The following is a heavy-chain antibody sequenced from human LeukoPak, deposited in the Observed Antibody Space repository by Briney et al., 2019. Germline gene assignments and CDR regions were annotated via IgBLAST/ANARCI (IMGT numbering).Heavy chain of an antibody. CDR1: GYSFTSYW. J-gene: IGHJ3*02. CDR2: IYPGDSDT. V-gene: IGHV5-51*01. D-gene: IGHD6-13*01. Sequence: GESLKISCKGSGYSFTSYWIGWVRQMPGKGLEWMGIIYPGDSDTRYSPSFQGQVTISDDKSISTAYLQWSSLEASDTAMYYCARRGDSSSWYSGDAFDIWGQGTMVIVSS. CDR3: ARRGDSSSWYSGDAFDI.